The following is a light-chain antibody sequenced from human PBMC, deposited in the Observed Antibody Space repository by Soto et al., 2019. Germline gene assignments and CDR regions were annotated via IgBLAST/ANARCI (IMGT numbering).Light chain of an antibody. J-gene: IGKJ2*01. Sequence: DIQMTQSPSSLSASVGDRVTITCRASRNIGNYLNWYQQKPESAPKLLIYLTSSLQSGVPSRFSGSGSGTDFTITISSLQPEDFVTYYFQQSYSTPYSFGHGTKLEI. V-gene: IGKV1-39*01. CDR1: RNIGNY. CDR3: QQSYSTPYS. CDR2: LTS.